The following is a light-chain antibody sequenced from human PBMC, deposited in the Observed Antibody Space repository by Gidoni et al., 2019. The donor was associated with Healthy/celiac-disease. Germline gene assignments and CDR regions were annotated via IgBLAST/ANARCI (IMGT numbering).Light chain of an antibody. CDR3: QQYNNWPQT. Sequence: EIVMTPSPATLSVSPGERATLSCRASQSIGTNLAWYQQKPGQAPRLLIYGTSTRATGIPARFSGSGSGTEFTLTISSLQSEDFAVYYCQQYNNWPQTFGQGTNLEIK. CDR2: GTS. J-gene: IGKJ2*01. V-gene: IGKV3-15*01. CDR1: QSIGTN.